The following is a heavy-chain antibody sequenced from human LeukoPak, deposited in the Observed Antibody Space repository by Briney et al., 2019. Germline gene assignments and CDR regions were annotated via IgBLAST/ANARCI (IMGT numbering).Heavy chain of an antibody. V-gene: IGHV3-30-3*01. CDR1: GFTFSIYA. CDR3: ARDRGYCSGGSCSLTNYFDS. Sequence: GGSLRLSCAASGFTFSIYAVHWVRQAPGKGLEWVAVISYGGSNKYYADSVKGRFTISRDNSKNTLYLQMNSLRAEDTALYYCARDRGYCSGGSCSLTNYFDSWGQGTLVTVSS. D-gene: IGHD2-15*01. J-gene: IGHJ4*02. CDR2: ISYGGSNK.